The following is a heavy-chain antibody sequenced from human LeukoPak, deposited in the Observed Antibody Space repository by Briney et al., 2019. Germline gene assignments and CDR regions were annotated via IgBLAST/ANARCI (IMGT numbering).Heavy chain of an antibody. D-gene: IGHD5-12*01. CDR3: AREGRDAGYDYYDY. J-gene: IGHJ4*02. CDR1: GFTFSSYA. CDR2: ISTSGTTV. V-gene: IGHV3-48*04. Sequence: GGSLRLSCAASGFTFSSYAMSWVRQAPGQGLEWISYISTSGTTVSYADSVKGRFTISRDNAKNSLYLQMHTLRAEDTAVYYCAREGRDAGYDYYDYWGQGTLVTVSS.